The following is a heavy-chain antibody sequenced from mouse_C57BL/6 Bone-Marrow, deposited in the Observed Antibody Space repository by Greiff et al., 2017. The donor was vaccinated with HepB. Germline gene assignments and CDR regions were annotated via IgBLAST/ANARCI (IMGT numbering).Heavy chain of an antibody. CDR1: GYSITSGYY. J-gene: IGHJ1*03. V-gene: IGHV3-6*01. D-gene: IGHD1-1*01. Sequence: EVQLVESGPGLVKPSQSLSLTCSVTGYSITSGYYWNWIRQFPGNKLEWMGYISYDGSNNYNPSLKNRISITRDTSKNQFFLKLNSVTTEDTATYYCARDEDYYGSSYWYFDVWGTGTTVTVSS. CDR3: ARDEDYYGSSYWYFDV. CDR2: ISYDGSN.